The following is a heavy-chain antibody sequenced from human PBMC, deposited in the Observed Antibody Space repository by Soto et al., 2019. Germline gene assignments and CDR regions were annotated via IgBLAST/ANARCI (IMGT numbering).Heavy chain of an antibody. CDR1: GGSFSAYY. J-gene: IGHJ6*02. CDR2: IIHSEST. D-gene: IGHD1-26*01. Sequence: PSETLSLTCAVYGGSFSAYYWSWVRQPPGKGLEWIGEIIHSESTKYNPSLKSRVTISVDTSKNQFSLKLSSVTAADTAVYYCARQRPTDGRWEFANYYGMDVWGQRTPVTVSS. V-gene: IGHV4-34*12. CDR3: ARQRPTDGRWEFANYYGMDV.